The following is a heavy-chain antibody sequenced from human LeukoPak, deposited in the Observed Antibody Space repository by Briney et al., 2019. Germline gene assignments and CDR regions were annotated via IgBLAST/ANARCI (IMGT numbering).Heavy chain of an antibody. J-gene: IGHJ4*02. V-gene: IGHV3-23*01. CDR1: GFTFSTYA. D-gene: IGHD6-13*01. CDR3: VQQYSSIWSVGDS. CDR2: ISGGTDST. Sequence: PGGSLRLSCATSGFTFSTYAMSWVRQAPGKGLEWVSAISGGTDSTYYTDSVKGRLTISRDTAKNTLYLQMNSLRAEDTAVYYCVQQYSSIWSVGDSWGQGTLVTVSS.